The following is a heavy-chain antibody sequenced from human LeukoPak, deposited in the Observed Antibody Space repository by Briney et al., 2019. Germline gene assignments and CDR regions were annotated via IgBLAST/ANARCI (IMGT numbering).Heavy chain of an antibody. CDR1: GGSISSYY. CDR2: IYYSGST. V-gene: IGHV4-59*01. Sequence: SETLSLTCTVSGGSISSYYWSWIRQPPGKGLEWIGYIYYSGSTNYNPSLKSRVTISVDTSKNQLSLKLSSVTAADTAVYYCAREPFYFGSGRYAPRPFDYWGQGTLVTVSS. CDR3: AREPFYFGSGRYAPRPFDY. J-gene: IGHJ4*02. D-gene: IGHD3-10*01.